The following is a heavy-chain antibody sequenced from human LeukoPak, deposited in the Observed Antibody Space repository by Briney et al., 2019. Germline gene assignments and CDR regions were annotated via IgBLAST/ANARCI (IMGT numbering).Heavy chain of an antibody. CDR1: VGSFSGYY. V-gene: IGHV4-34*01. D-gene: IGHD4-11*01. CDR3: ARGDYSNNGQIYYSGMDV. Sequence: SETLSLTCALYVGSFSGYYWSWVPVFPAKGQEWIGEINHTGGTNYNPSLNSRVAISIDASQSQVSLTVNSVTAADTAVYYCARGDYSNNGQIYYSGMDVWGQGTTVTVSS. J-gene: IGHJ6*02. CDR2: INHTGGT.